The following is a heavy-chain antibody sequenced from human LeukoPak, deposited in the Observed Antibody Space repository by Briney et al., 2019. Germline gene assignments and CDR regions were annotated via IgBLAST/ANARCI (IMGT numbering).Heavy chain of an antibody. D-gene: IGHD7-27*01. J-gene: IGHJ4*02. V-gene: IGHV5-51*01. CDR2: IYPGDSAT. CDR1: GXSFTSYW. CDR3: ARQNWGVDY. Sequence: PGESLKISFKGSGXSFTSYWIAWVRQMPGKGLEWMGIIYPGDSATKYSPSFQGHVTVSADKSISTAYLQWSSLKASDTAMYYCARQNWGVDYWGQGTLVTVSS.